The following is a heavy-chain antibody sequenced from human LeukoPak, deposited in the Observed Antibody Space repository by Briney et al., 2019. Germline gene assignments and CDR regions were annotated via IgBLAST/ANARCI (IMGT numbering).Heavy chain of an antibody. Sequence: GGSLRLSCEASGFNFGDEFLTWIRQAPGKGLEWISFISNSSMTVSYAESVRGRFTISRDNAKNTLFLQMTNLGPEDTALYYCARGTTGHHSYYYFYMDVWGKGTPVIVSS. J-gene: IGHJ6*03. CDR2: ISNSSMTV. CDR3: ARGTTGHHSYYYFYMDV. D-gene: IGHD3/OR15-3a*01. V-gene: IGHV3-11*01. CDR1: GFNFGDEF.